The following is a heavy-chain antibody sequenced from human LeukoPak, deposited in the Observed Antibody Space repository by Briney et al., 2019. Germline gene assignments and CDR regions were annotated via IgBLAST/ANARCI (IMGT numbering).Heavy chain of an antibody. CDR3: ARDRNTALVNGGPHDY. D-gene: IGHD5-18*01. Sequence: GGSLRLSCAASGFTFSSYAMSWVRQAPGKGLEWVSAISGSGGSTYYADSVKGRFTISRDNSKNTLYLQMNSLRADDTALYYCARDRNTALVNGGPHDYWGQGTLVTVSS. V-gene: IGHV3-23*01. CDR2: ISGSGGST. J-gene: IGHJ4*02. CDR1: GFTFSSYA.